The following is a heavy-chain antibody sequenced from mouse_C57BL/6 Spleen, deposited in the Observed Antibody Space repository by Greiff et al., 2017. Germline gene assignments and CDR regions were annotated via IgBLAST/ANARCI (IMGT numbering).Heavy chain of an antibody. Sequence: QVQLQQSGAELVKPGASVKISCKASGYAFSSYWMNWVKQRPGKGLEWIGQIYPGDGDTNYNGKFNSKATRTADKSSSTDCMQHSSLTSEDSAVYFCAREGIYYDSGNFAYWGQGTTLTVSS. CDR1: GYAFSSYW. J-gene: IGHJ2*01. D-gene: IGHD2-4*01. CDR3: AREGIYYDSGNFAY. CDR2: IYPGDGDT. V-gene: IGHV1-80*01.